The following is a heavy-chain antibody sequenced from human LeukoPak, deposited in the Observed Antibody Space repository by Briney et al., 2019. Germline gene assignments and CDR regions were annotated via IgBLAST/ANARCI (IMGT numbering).Heavy chain of an antibody. CDR1: GGSFSGYY. CDR2: INHSGST. Sequence: PSETLSLTCAVCGGSFSGYYWSWLRQPPGKGLEWIGEINHSGSTNYNPSLKSRVTISVDTSKNQFSLKLSSVTAADTTVYYCARNRRATSYYYYYYYMDVWGKGTTVTISS. J-gene: IGHJ6*03. V-gene: IGHV4-34*01. CDR3: ARNRRATSYYYYYYYMDV.